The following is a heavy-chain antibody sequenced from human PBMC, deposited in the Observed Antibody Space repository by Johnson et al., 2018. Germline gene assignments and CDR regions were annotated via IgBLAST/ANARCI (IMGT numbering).Heavy chain of an antibody. D-gene: IGHD2-21*02. Sequence: EVQLLESGGGVVQXGRSXRLXCAASGFTFSSYSMNWVRQAPGKGLEWVSSLNSRNNYIYYADSLKGRFTISRDNAKNSLFLQMDSLRAEDTAVYYCAREKGDDGAFDIWGQGTMVTVSS. CDR2: LNSRNNYI. CDR3: AREKGDDGAFDI. CDR1: GFTFSSYS. V-gene: IGHV3-21*01. J-gene: IGHJ3*02.